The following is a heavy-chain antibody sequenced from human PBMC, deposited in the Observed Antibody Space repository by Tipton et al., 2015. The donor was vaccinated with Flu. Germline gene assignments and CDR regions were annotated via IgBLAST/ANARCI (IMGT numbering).Heavy chain of an antibody. Sequence: QLVQSGGGLVQPGGSLRLSCAASGFTFSSYEMNWVRQAPGKGLEWVSYISSSGSTIYYADSVKGRFTISRDNAKNSLYLQMNSLRAENTAVYYCARLGLAVAEYYFDYWGQGTLVTVSS. CDR1: GFTFSSYE. J-gene: IGHJ4*02. V-gene: IGHV3-48*03. CDR3: ARLGLAVAEYYFDY. CDR2: ISSSGSTI. D-gene: IGHD6-19*01.